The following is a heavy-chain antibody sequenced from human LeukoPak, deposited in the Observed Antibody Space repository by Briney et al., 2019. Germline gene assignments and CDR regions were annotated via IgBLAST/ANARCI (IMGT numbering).Heavy chain of an antibody. V-gene: IGHV4-4*09. CDR2: IYTSGST. Sequence: SETLSLTCTVSGGSISSYYWSWIRQPPGKGLEWIGCIYTSGSTNYNPSLKSRVTISVDTSKNQFSLKLSSVTAADTAVYYCARYSDSSSSVGYAFDIWGQGTMVTVSS. D-gene: IGHD6-6*01. CDR1: GGSISSYY. J-gene: IGHJ3*02. CDR3: ARYSDSSSSVGYAFDI.